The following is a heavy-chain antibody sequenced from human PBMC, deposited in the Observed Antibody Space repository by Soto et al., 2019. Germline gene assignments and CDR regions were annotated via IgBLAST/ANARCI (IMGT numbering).Heavy chain of an antibody. V-gene: IGHV4-59*08. J-gene: IGHJ6*03. CDR2: IYYSGST. Sequence: QVQLQESGPGLVKPSETLSLTCTVSGGSISSYYWSWIRQPPGKGLEWIGYIYYSGSTNYNPSLKSRVTISVDTSKNQFSLKLSSVTAADTAVYYCARHSSRHYYYSYMDVWGKGTTVTVSS. CDR3: ARHSSRHYYYSYMDV. CDR1: GGSISSYY.